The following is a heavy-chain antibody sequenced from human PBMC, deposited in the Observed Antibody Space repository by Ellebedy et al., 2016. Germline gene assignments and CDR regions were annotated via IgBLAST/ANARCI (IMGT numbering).Heavy chain of an antibody. V-gene: IGHV3-9*01. CDR2: ISWHSGSI. J-gene: IGHJ4*02. Sequence: GGSLRLSCATSGFTFDDYAMHWVRQPPGKGLEWVSGISWHSGSIGYADSVKGRFTISRDNAKNSLYLQMSSLRPEDTALYYCAKTSGPAATGYCFDYWGQGTLVTVSS. D-gene: IGHD2-2*01. CDR3: AKTSGPAATGYCFDY. CDR1: GFTFDDYA.